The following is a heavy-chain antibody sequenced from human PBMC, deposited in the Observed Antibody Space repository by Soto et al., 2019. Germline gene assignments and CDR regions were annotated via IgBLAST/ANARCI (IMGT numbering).Heavy chain of an antibody. CDR1: GFRFSNYG. Sequence: QVQLVESGGGVVQPGRSLRLSCAASGFRFSNYGMHWVRQAPGKGLEWLAVIVADGTGLHYADSVRGRFTISRDNSKNTLYLQLNILGADDTAIYFCARDDDLPDNGLDHWGHGTLVTVSS. CDR2: IVADGTGL. CDR3: ARDDDLPDNGLDH. J-gene: IGHJ4*01. V-gene: IGHV3-33*01. D-gene: IGHD1-1*01.